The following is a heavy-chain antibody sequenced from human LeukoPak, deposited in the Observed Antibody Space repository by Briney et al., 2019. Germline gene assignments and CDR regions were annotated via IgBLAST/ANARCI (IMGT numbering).Heavy chain of an antibody. V-gene: IGHV3-23*01. CDR1: GFSFTSYA. CDR2: ISGSGTTI. Sequence: PGGSLRLSCAASGFSFTSYAMSWVRQAPGKGLDWVSGISGSGTTIYYADSAKGRFTISRDSSKNTLYLQMYSLRAEDTAVYYCAKEINHQWLVPLDAFDIWGQGTMVTVSS. D-gene: IGHD6-19*01. CDR3: AKEINHQWLVPLDAFDI. J-gene: IGHJ3*02.